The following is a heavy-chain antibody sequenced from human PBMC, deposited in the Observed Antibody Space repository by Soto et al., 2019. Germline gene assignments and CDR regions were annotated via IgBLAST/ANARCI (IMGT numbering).Heavy chain of an antibody. J-gene: IGHJ4*02. D-gene: IGHD2-2*01. CDR2: IYYSGTTT. Sequence: SETLSLTCTVSGGSISSYYWSWIRQPPGKGLEWMGYIYYSGTTTNYNPSLKSRVTLSVDTSKNQFSLKLSSVTAADTAVYYCARLGYCSSTSCYVLILDYWGQGTLVTVSS. CDR1: GGSISSYY. CDR3: ARLGYCSSTSCYVLILDY. V-gene: IGHV4-59*01.